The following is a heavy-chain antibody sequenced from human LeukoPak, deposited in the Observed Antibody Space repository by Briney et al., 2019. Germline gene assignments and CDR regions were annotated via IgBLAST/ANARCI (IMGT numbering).Heavy chain of an antibody. Sequence: GGSLRLSFAASGFTFSSYWMHWVRQAPGKGLVWVSRINSDGSSTSYADSVKGRFTISRDNAKNTLYLQMNSLRAEDTAVYYCARAGSALGYFQHWGQGTLVTVSS. V-gene: IGHV3-74*01. CDR3: ARAGSALGYFQH. CDR2: INSDGSST. D-gene: IGHD1-26*01. J-gene: IGHJ1*01. CDR1: GFTFSSYW.